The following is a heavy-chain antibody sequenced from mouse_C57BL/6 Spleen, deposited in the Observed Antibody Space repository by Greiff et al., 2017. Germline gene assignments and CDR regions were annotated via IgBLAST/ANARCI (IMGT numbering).Heavy chain of an antibody. J-gene: IGHJ2*01. CDR1: GYAFTNYL. CDR3: ARGESYYDYDEGDYFDY. D-gene: IGHD2-4*01. Sequence: VKLMESGAELVRPGTSVKVSCKASGYAFTNYLIEWVKQRPGQGLEWIGVINPGSGGTNYNEKFKGKATLTADKSTSTAYMQLSSLTSEDSAVYFCARGESYYDYDEGDYFDYWGQGTTLTVSS. V-gene: IGHV1-54*01. CDR2: INPGSGGT.